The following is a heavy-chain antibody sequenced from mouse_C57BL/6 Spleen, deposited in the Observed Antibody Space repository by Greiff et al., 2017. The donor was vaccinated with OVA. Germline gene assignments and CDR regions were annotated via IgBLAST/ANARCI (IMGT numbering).Heavy chain of an antibody. Sequence: ESGPGLVKPSQSLSLTCSVTGYSITSGYYWNWIRQFPGNKLEWMGYISYDGSNNYNPSLKNRISITRDTSKNQFFLKLNSVTTEDTATYYCARECYYSNYGVDYAMDYWGQGTSVTGSS. D-gene: IGHD2-5*01. V-gene: IGHV3-6*01. CDR1: GYSITSGYY. J-gene: IGHJ4*01. CDR3: ARECYYSNYGVDYAMDY. CDR2: ISYDGSN.